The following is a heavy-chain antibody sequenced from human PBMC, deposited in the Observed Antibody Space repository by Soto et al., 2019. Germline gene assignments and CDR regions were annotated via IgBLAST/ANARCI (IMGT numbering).Heavy chain of an antibody. Sequence: EVQLLESGGGLVQPGGSLRLSCVVSGFTFSSHSMSWVRQAPGKGLEWVSSISTSGSGTYHADSVEGRFAISRDNSKNTLFLQMNSLRSEATAEYYCARGSSELGYWGQGTLVTVSS. D-gene: IGHD3-10*01. CDR3: ARGSSELGY. V-gene: IGHV3-23*01. CDR1: GFTFSSHS. J-gene: IGHJ4*02. CDR2: ISTSGSGT.